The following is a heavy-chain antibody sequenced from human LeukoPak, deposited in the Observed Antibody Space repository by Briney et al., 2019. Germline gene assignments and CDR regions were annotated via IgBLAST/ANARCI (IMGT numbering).Heavy chain of an antibody. CDR3: AHPQDYGDPRANAFDI. D-gene: IGHD4-17*01. J-gene: IGHJ3*02. V-gene: IGHV2-5*02. CDR2: IYWDDDK. CDR1: GFSLRTRGVG. Sequence: ASGPTLVNPTQTLTLTCTFSGFSLRTRGVGVGWIRQPPGKGLEWLSLIYWDDDKRYSPSLKSRLTITKDTSKNQVVLTMTNMDPVDTATYYCAHPQDYGDPRANAFDIWGQGTMVTVSS.